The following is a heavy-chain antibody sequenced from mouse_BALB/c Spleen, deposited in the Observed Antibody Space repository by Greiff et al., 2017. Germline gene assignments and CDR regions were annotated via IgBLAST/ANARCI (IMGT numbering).Heavy chain of an antibody. CDR2: ISSGGGST. CDR1: GFAFSSYD. D-gene: IGHD2-2*01. CDR3: ARVWLRRFAY. V-gene: IGHV5-12-1*01. Sequence: EVQVVESGGGLVKPGGSLKLSCAASGFAFSSYDMSWVRQTPEKRLEWVAYISSGGGSTYYPDTVKGRFTISRDNAKNTLYLQMSSLKSEDTAMYYCARVWLRRFAYWGQGTLVTVSA. J-gene: IGHJ3*01.